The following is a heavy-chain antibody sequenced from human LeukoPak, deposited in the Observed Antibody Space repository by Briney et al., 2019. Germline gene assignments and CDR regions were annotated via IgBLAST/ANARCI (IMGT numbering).Heavy chain of an antibody. Sequence: SVKVSCKASGGTFSSYAISWVRQAPGQGLEWMGGIIPIFGTANYAQKFQGRVTITADESTSTAYMELSSLRSEDTAVYYCASNSSSSLYYYYYYGMDVWGQGTTVTVSS. V-gene: IGHV1-69*13. CDR3: ASNSSSSLYYYYYYGMDV. CDR1: GGTFSSYA. CDR2: IIPIFGTA. J-gene: IGHJ6*02. D-gene: IGHD6-6*01.